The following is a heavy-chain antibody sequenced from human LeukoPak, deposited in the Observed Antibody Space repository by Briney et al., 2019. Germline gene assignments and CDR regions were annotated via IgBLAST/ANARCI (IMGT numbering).Heavy chain of an antibody. CDR1: GYTFISYY. Sequence: GASVKVSCKASGYTFISYYIHWVRQAPGQGLEWMGRIIPILGIANYAQKFQGRVTITADKSTSTAYMELSSLRSEDTAVYYCAREKAAAGAALDYWGQGTLVTVSS. D-gene: IGHD6-13*01. CDR2: IIPILGIA. J-gene: IGHJ4*02. V-gene: IGHV1-69*04. CDR3: AREKAAAGAALDY.